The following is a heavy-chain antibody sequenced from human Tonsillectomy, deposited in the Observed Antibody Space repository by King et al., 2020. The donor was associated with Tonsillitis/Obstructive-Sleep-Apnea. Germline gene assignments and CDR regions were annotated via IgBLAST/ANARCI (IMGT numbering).Heavy chain of an antibody. D-gene: IGHD6-19*01. CDR1: GYTFTSYD. V-gene: IGHV1-8*01. J-gene: IGHJ5*02. Sequence: VQLVESGAEVKKPGASVKVSCKASGYTFTSYDINWVRQATGQGLEWMGWMNPNSGNTGYAQKFQGRVTMTRNTSITTAYMELSSLRFEDTAVYYGARPGIAVAGHSWFDPWGQGTLVTVSS. CDR2: MNPNSGNT. CDR3: ARPGIAVAGHSWFDP.